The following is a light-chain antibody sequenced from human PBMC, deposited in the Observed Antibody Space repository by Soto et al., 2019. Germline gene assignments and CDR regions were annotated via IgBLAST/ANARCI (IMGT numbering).Light chain of an antibody. CDR1: QSVSSSY. CDR2: GAS. J-gene: IGKJ1*01. CDR3: EQYGSSPLWT. V-gene: IGKV3-20*01. Sequence: EIVLTQSPGTLSLSPGERATLSCRASQSVSSSYLAWYQQKPGQAPRLLIYGASNRATGIPDRFSGSGSGTDFTLTISRLEPDDFAVYYCEQYGSSPLWTFGQGTKVESK.